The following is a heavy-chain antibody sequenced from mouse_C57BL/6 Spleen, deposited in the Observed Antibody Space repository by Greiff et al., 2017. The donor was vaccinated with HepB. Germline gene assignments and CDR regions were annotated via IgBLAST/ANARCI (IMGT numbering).Heavy chain of an antibody. J-gene: IGHJ4*01. Sequence: EVMLVESGPELVKPGASVKIPCKASGYTFTDYNMDWVKQSHGKSLEWIGDINPNNGGTIYNQKFKGKATLTVDKSSSTAYMELRSLTSEDTAVYYCARTVDYYGSGRAMDYWGQGTSVTVSS. CDR2: INPNNGGT. CDR3: ARTVDYYGSGRAMDY. V-gene: IGHV1-18*01. D-gene: IGHD1-1*01. CDR1: GYTFTDYN.